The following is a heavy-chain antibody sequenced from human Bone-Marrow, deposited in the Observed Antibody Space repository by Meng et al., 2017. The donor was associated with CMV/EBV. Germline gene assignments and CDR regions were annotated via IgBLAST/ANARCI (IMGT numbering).Heavy chain of an antibody. V-gene: IGHV3-7*01. J-gene: IGHJ3*02. CDR1: GFTFSSYA. Sequence: GGSLRLSCAASGFTFSSYAMSWVRQAPGKGLEWVANIKQDGSEKYYVDSVKGRFTISRDNAKNSLYLQMNSLRAEDTAVYYCAREQYYDFWSGYYGWGAFDIWGQGTMVTVSS. CDR3: AREQYYDFWSGYYGWGAFDI. CDR2: IKQDGSEK. D-gene: IGHD3-3*01.